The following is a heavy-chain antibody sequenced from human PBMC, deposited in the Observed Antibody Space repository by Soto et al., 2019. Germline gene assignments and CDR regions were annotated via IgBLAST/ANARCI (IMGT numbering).Heavy chain of an antibody. CDR3: ARVGSGTTGPYYYYGMDV. Sequence: VGSLRLSCAASGFTFSTYWMTWVRQAPGKGLEWVANINQDGSETYSVDSVKGRFTISRDNAKNSLYLQMNSLRAEDTAVYYCARVGSGTTGPYYYYGMDVWGQGTTVTVSS. CDR1: GFTFSTYW. D-gene: IGHD4-17*01. V-gene: IGHV3-7*01. CDR2: INQDGSET. J-gene: IGHJ6*02.